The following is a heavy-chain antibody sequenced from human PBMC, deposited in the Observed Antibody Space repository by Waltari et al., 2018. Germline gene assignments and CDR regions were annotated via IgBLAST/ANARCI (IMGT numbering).Heavy chain of an antibody. CDR3: ARSLLGYCSGGSCDYFDY. V-gene: IGHV4-4*07. Sequence: QVQLQESGPGLVKPSETLSLTCTVSGGSISSYYWSWIRQPAGKGLEWIGRIYTSGSTNYNPSLKSRVTRAVDTSKNQFSLKLSSVTAADTAVYYCARSLLGYCSGGSCDYFDYWGQGTLVTVSS. J-gene: IGHJ4*02. CDR2: IYTSGST. D-gene: IGHD2-15*01. CDR1: GGSISSYY.